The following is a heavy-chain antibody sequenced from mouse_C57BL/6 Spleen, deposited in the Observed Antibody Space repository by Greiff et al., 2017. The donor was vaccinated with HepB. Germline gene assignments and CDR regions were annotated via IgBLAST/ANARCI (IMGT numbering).Heavy chain of an antibody. CDR2: IYPGSGNT. J-gene: IGHJ3*01. CDR3: AREDYYGGFAY. V-gene: IGHV1-76*01. Sequence: VKLQESGAELVRPGASVKLSCKASGYTFTDYYINWVKQRPGQGLEWIARIYPGSGNTYYNEKFKGKATLTAEKSSSTAYMQLSSLTSEDSAVYFCAREDYYGGFAYCGQGTLVTVSA. D-gene: IGHD1-1*01. CDR1: GYTFTDYY.